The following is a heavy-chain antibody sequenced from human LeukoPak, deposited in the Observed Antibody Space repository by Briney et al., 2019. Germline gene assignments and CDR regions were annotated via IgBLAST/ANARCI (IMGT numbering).Heavy chain of an antibody. D-gene: IGHD6-6*01. CDR2: IYHSGST. CDR1: GGSISSGGYY. CDR3: ARLTSVLGAFDI. Sequence: PSQTLSLTCTVSGGSISSGGYYWSWIRQPPGKGLEWIGYIYHSGSTYYNPSLKSRVTISVDRSKNQFSLKLSSVTAADTAVYYCARLTSVLGAFDIWGQGTMATVSS. V-gene: IGHV4-30-2*01. J-gene: IGHJ3*02.